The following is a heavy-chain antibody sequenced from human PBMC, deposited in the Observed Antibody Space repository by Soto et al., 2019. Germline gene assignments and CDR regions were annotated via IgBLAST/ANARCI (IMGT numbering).Heavy chain of an antibody. Sequence: QVQLLESGGGVVQPGTYLRLSCKASGFIFRDYLIHWVPQAPGKGLEWMAVLSFDGTSEYYADSTRGQFTISRDIPKSTTDLVINNVRRAYTAMYYCASVATRLQSMEVLECWGQGTLVTVPS. J-gene: IGHJ4*02. D-gene: IGHD5-12*01. V-gene: IGHV3-30*03. CDR3: ASVATRLQSMEVLEC. CDR2: LSFDGTSE. CDR1: GFIFRDYL.